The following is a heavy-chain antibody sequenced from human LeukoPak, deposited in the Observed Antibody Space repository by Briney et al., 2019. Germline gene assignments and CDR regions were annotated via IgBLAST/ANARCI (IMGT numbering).Heavy chain of an antibody. V-gene: IGHV3-11*01. CDR1: GFTFSDYY. D-gene: IGHD4-17*01. J-gene: IGHJ4*02. CDR3: ARVQNGDYEDY. Sequence: GGSLRLSCAVSGFTFSDYYMNWIRQAPGKGLEWVSYISSSSLTIYYADSVKGRFTISRDNAKDSLYLQMNSLRAEDTAVYYCARVQNGDYEDYWGQGTLVTVSS. CDR2: ISSSSLTI.